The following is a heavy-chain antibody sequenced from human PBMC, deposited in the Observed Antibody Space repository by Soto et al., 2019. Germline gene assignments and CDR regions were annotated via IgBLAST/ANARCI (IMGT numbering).Heavy chain of an antibody. CDR3: ARGPTVPLYYFDY. Sequence: PSETLSLTCTVSGGSISSGGYYWSWIRQHPGKGLEWIGYIYYSGSTYYNPSLKSRVTISVDTSKNQFSLKLSSVTAADTAVYYCARGPTVPLYYFDYWGQGTRVTVSS. V-gene: IGHV4-31*03. CDR2: IYYSGST. J-gene: IGHJ4*02. CDR1: GGSISSGGYY. D-gene: IGHD4-4*01.